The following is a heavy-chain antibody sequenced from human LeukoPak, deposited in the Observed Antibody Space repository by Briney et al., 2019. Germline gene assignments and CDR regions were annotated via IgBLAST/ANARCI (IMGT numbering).Heavy chain of an antibody. CDR2: IYYSVRT. D-gene: IGHD4-23*01. CDR1: GGSISSYY. Sequence: SETLSLTCTVSGGSISSYYWSWIRQPPGKGLEWIGYIYYSVRTNYNPSLKSRVTISVDTSKNQFSLKLSSVPAADTAVYYWARVYGGNSADWFDPWGQGTLVTVSS. CDR3: ARVYGGNSADWFDP. J-gene: IGHJ5*02. V-gene: IGHV4-59*01.